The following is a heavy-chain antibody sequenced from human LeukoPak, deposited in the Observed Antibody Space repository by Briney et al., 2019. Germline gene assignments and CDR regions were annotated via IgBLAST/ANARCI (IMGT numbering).Heavy chain of an antibody. Sequence: PSETLSLTCTISGASISGSGYYWGWIRQPPGKGLEWIGSIYSSGSTYYNASLQSRVTISIETSKNQISLRLNSVTAADTAMYYCAKSGGYGLIDHWGQGTLVTVSS. CDR3: AKSGGYGLIDH. CDR1: GASISGSGYY. D-gene: IGHD1-26*01. J-gene: IGHJ4*02. V-gene: IGHV4-39*01. CDR2: IYSSGST.